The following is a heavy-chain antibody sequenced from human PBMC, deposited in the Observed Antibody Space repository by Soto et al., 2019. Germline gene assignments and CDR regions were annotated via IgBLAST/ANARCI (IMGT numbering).Heavy chain of an antibody. D-gene: IGHD5-18*01. CDR3: ATQRDTVMDFRD. V-gene: IGHV1-18*01. J-gene: IGHJ4*02. CDR1: DKTFLSYG. Sequence: QVQLVQSGAEVKKPGASVKVSCKASDKTFLSYGISWVRQGPGQGLEWMGWISPYNGNTNYAQKLQGRVTMTTDTSTSTAYMELRSLRSDDTAVYYCATQRDTVMDFRDWGQGTLVTVSS. CDR2: ISPYNGNT.